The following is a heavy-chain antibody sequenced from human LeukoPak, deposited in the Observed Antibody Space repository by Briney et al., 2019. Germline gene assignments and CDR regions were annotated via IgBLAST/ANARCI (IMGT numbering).Heavy chain of an antibody. V-gene: IGHV4-31*03. D-gene: IGHD3-10*01. CDR1: GGSISSGGYY. J-gene: IGHJ4*02. CDR3: ARATLWYGSGSQYFDY. Sequence: PSETLSLTCTVSGGSISSGGYYWSWIRQHPGKGLEWIGYIYYSGSTYYNPSLKSRVTISVDTSKNQFSLKLSSVTAADTAVYYCARATLWYGSGSQYFDYWGQGTLVTVSS. CDR2: IYYSGST.